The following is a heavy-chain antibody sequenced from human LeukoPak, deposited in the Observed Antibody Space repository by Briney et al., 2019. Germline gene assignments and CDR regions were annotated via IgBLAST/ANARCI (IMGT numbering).Heavy chain of an antibody. CDR2: IYYSGST. J-gene: IGHJ4*02. CDR1: GGSISSYY. CDR3: ARGLTVTTPAGY. Sequence: SETLSLTCTVSGGSISSYYWSWIRQPPGKGLEWIGYIYYSGSTNYNPSLKSRVTISVDTSKNQFSLKLSSVTAADTAVYYCARGLTVTTPAGYWGQGTLVTVSS. V-gene: IGHV4-59*12. D-gene: IGHD4-11*01.